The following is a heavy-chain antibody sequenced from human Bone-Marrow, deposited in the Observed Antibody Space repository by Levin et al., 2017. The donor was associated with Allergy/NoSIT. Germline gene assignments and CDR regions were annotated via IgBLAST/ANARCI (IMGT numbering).Heavy chain of an antibody. Sequence: ASVKVSCAASGFTLSQYWMTWVRQAPGKGLEWVATIKPDGSEKYYVDSVKGRFTISRDNTRKSLSLEMNNLRSADTAVYFCARDSFSTSSGLDYYYGLDVWGQGTTVTVSS. CDR1: GFTLSQYW. CDR3: ARDSFSTSSGLDYYYGLDV. J-gene: IGHJ6*02. D-gene: IGHD6-6*01. V-gene: IGHV3-7*01. CDR2: IKPDGSEK.